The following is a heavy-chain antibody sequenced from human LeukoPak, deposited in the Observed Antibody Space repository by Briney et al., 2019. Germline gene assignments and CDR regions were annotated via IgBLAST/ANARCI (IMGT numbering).Heavy chain of an antibody. Sequence: SETLSLTCTVSGGSISSSSYYWGWIRQPPGKGLEWIGYIYYSGSTNYNPSLKSRVTISVDTSKNQFSLKLSSVTAADTAVYYCARVFSGSYYDYWGQGTLVTVSS. J-gene: IGHJ4*02. D-gene: IGHD1-26*01. CDR1: GGSISSSSYY. CDR3: ARVFSGSYYDY. CDR2: IYYSGST. V-gene: IGHV4-61*05.